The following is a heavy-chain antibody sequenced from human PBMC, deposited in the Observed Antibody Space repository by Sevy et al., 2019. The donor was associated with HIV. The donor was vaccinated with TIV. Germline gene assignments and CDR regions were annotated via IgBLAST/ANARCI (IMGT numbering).Heavy chain of an antibody. CDR3: ARDSGTYDASDL. V-gene: IGHV3-64*01. CDR2: IGSDGETT. D-gene: IGHD1-26*01. CDR1: GFPFSSYS. J-gene: IGHJ3*01. Sequence: GSLRLSCAASGFPFSSYSFYWVRQAPGKGLEYVSAIGSDGETTLYASSVKGRFTISRDNSKNTVFLQMGRLRSEDMGVYYCARDSGTYDASDLWGRGTMVTVSS.